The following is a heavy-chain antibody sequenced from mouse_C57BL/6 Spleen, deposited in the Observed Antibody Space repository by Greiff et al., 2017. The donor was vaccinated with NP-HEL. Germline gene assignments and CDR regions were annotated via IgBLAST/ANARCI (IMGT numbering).Heavy chain of an antibody. V-gene: IGHV1-15*01. D-gene: IGHD2-5*01. CDR1: GYTFTDYE. CDR2: IDPETGGT. Sequence: QVQLQQSGAELVRPGASVTLSCKASGYTFTDYEMHWVKQTPVHGLEWIGAIDPETGGTAYNQKFKGKAILTADKSSSTAYMELRSLTSEDSAVYYCTGPYSNPWFAYWGQGTLVTVSA. J-gene: IGHJ3*01. CDR3: TGPYSNPWFAY.